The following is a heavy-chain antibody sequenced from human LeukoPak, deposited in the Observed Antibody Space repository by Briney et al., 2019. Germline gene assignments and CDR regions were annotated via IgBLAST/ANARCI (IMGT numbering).Heavy chain of an antibody. CDR1: AFTFSSYG. V-gene: IGHV3-23*01. CDR2: IVDSGTST. D-gene: IGHD1-26*01. Sequence: GGSLRLSCAASAFTFSSYGMTWVRQALGKGLEWVSAIVDSGTSTYYADSVKGRFTISRDNSKNTLFLQMNSLRAEDTAVYYCAKSSGRFVLSATYYFDYWGQGTLVTVSS. J-gene: IGHJ4*02. CDR3: AKSSGRFVLSATYYFDY.